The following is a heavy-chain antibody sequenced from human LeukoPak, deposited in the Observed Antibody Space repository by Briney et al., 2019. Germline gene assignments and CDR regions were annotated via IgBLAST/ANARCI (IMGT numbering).Heavy chain of an antibody. V-gene: IGHV6-1*01. D-gene: IGHD1-14*01. Sequence: SRTLSHTRAISGDSLSNNSAAGNWIRHSASGGIEWQGRTYYRAKQSGHYAVTVRSRITINTDTSKNQFSLQLNSVTPEDTGVYYCARDGYRTTLYVFVVWGEGAVVSVSS. J-gene: IGHJ3*01. CDR2: TYYRAKQSG. CDR3: ARDGYRTTLYVFVV. CDR1: GDSLSNNSAA.